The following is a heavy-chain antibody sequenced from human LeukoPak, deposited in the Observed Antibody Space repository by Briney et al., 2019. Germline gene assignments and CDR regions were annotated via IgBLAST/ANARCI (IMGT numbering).Heavy chain of an antibody. CDR3: ARVRPEADCSGGSCYSRGYDYYYYYMDV. J-gene: IGHJ6*03. CDR2: INHSGST. CDR1: GGSISSYY. V-gene: IGHV4-34*01. D-gene: IGHD2-15*01. Sequence: SETLSLTCTVSGGSISSYYWSWIRQPPGKGLEWIGEINHSGSTNYNPSLKSRVTISVDTSKNQFSLKLSSVTAADTAVYYCARVRPEADCSGGSCYSRGYDYYYYYMDVWGKGTTVTVSS.